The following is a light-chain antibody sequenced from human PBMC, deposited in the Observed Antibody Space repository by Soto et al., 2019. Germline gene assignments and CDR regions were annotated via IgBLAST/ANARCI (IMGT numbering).Light chain of an antibody. CDR3: ASFTSTSPQG. CDR2: EVS. CDR1: SSDVGGYNY. V-gene: IGLV2-14*01. Sequence: QSLLTQPASVSGSPGQSITISCTGSSSDVGGYNYVSWYQQHPGKVPKLMIYEVSNRPSGVSNRFSGSKSGNTASLTISGLRAEDEADYFCASFTSTSPQGLGPGTKVTV. J-gene: IGLJ1*01.